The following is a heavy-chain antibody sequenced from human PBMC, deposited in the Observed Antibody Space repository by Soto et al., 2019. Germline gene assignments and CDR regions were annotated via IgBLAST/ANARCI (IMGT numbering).Heavy chain of an antibody. CDR1: GFTFSSYG. CDR3: AREESSGYSTAFDI. V-gene: IGHV3-33*01. CDR2: IWYDGSNK. D-gene: IGHD3-22*01. Sequence: QVQLVESGGGVVQPGRSLRLSCAASGFTFSSYGMHWVRQAPGKGLEWVAVIWYDGSNKYYADSVKGRFTISRDNSKNTLYLQMNSLRAEDTAVYYCAREESSGYSTAFDIWGQGTMVTVSS. J-gene: IGHJ3*02.